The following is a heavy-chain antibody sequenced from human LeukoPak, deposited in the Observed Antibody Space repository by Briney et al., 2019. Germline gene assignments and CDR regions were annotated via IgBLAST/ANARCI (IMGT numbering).Heavy chain of an antibody. Sequence: RGSLRLSCAASGFTFSSYWMSWVRQAPGKGLEWVANIKQDGSEKYYVDSVKGRFTISRDNANNSLYLQMNSLRAEDTAVYYCARDPWLLAHHDAFDIWGQGTMVTVSS. V-gene: IGHV3-7*01. CDR3: ARDPWLLAHHDAFDI. CDR1: GFTFSSYW. CDR2: IKQDGSEK. J-gene: IGHJ3*02. D-gene: IGHD5-12*01.